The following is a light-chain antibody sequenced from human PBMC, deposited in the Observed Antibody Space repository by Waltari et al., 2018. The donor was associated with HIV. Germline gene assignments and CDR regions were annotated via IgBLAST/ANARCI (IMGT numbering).Light chain of an antibody. CDR3: QQYYSTPRT. CDR2: WAS. Sequence: DIVMTQSPDSLVVSLGERATINCKSSQSVLYSSNNKNYLAWYQQKPGPPPKLLIYWASTRESGVPDRFSGSGSGTDFTLTISSLQAEDVAVYYCQQYYSTPRTFGQGTKLEIK. V-gene: IGKV4-1*01. CDR1: QSVLYSSNNKNY. J-gene: IGKJ2*01.